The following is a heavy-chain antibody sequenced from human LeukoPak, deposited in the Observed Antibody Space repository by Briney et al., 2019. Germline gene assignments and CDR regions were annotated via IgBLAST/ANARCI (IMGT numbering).Heavy chain of an antibody. CDR3: ARGGSDSNGYYLIYY. CDR1: GGSISSGGYY. V-gene: IGHV4-31*03. D-gene: IGHD3-22*01. Sequence: SQTLSLTCTVSGGSISSGGYYWSWLRQHPGKGLEWIGSIYYSGSTYYNPSLKSRVTISVDTSKNQFSLKLSSVTAADTAVYYCARGGSDSNGYYLIYYWGQGTLLAVSS. CDR2: IYYSGST. J-gene: IGHJ4*02.